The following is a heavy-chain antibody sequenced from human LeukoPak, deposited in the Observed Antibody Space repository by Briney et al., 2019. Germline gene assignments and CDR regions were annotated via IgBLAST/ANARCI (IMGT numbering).Heavy chain of an antibody. J-gene: IGHJ4*02. CDR2: INPSSGST. D-gene: IGHD1-1*01. CDR1: GYTFTYYY. CDR3: ARESDTGKDFDH. V-gene: IGHV1-46*01. Sequence: GASVNVSCKASGYTFTYYYMHWVRQAPGQGPEWMGMINPSSGSTSYAQKFQGRVTMTRGTSTSTVYMELSSLRSEDTALYYCARESDTGKDFDHWGQGILVTVSS.